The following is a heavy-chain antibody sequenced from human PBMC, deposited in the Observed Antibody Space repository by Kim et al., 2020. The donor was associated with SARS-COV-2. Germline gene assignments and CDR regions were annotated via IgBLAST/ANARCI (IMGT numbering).Heavy chain of an antibody. CDR2: INHSGST. Sequence: SETLSLTCAVYGGSFSGYYWSWIRQPPGKGLEWIGEINHSGSTNYNPSLKSRVTISVDTSKNQFSLKLSSVTAADTAVYYCARKRVGATPRGIHFFDYWGQGTLVTVSS. CDR1: GGSFSGYY. J-gene: IGHJ4*02. D-gene: IGHD1-26*01. V-gene: IGHV4-34*01. CDR3: ARKRVGATPRGIHFFDY.